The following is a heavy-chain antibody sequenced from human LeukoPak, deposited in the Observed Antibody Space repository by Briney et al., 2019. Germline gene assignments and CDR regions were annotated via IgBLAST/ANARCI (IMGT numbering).Heavy chain of an antibody. CDR1: GFTFDEYA. V-gene: IGHV3-9*01. J-gene: IGHJ4*02. CDR3: AKVGIFGLVTYYFDY. Sequence: GGSLRLSCAASGFTFDEYAVHWVRQAPGKGLEWVSGISWNSGLIDYADSVKGRFTISRDNAKNSLYLQMNSLKAEDTAFYYCAKVGIFGLVTYYFDYWGQGTLVTVSS. CDR2: ISWNSGLI. D-gene: IGHD3/OR15-3a*01.